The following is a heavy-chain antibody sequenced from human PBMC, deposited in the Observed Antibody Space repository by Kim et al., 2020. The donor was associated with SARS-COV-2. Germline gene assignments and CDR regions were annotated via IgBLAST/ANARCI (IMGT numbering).Heavy chain of an antibody. D-gene: IGHD6-6*01. CDR2: GST. J-gene: IGHJ4*02. Sequence: GSTYYTPSLKSRVTISVDTSKNQFSLKLSSVAAADTAVYYCARRGAAHDYWGQGTLVTVSS. V-gene: IGHV4-39*01. CDR3: ARRGAAHDY.